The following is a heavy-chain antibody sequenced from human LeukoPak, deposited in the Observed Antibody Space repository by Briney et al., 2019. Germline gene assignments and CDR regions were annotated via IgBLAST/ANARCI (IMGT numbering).Heavy chain of an antibody. CDR2: INSDGSDA. D-gene: IGHD3-10*01. CDR1: GFTFSSYW. Sequence: PGGSLRLSCAASGFTFSSYWMHWVRQVPGKGLVWVSRINSDGSDATYTDSVKGRFAISRDNAKNTLYLQMNSLRAEDTAVYYCARSEYSFDYWGHGTLVTVSS. V-gene: IGHV3-74*01. CDR3: ARSEYSFDY. J-gene: IGHJ4*01.